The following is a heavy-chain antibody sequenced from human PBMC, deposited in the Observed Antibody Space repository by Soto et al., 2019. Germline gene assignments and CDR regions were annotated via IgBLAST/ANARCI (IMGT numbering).Heavy chain of an antibody. J-gene: IGHJ4*02. D-gene: IGHD1-26*01. V-gene: IGHV1-2*02. Sequence: QVQLVQSGAEVKKPGASVKVSCKASGYTFTGHYIHWVRQAPEQGPEWMGEIGPETGATRYAQKFQGRVTMTRDMSITTVYMELNNLSPDDTAVYYCGRGRSGQIVVFYWGQGTPVTVSS. CDR3: GRGRSGQIVVFY. CDR2: IGPETGAT. CDR1: GYTFTGHY.